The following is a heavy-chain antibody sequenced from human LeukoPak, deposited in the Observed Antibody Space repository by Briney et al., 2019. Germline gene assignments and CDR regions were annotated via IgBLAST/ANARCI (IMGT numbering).Heavy chain of an antibody. Sequence: PGGSQRLSCTASGFTFSSYDMNWVRQAPGKGLEWVAFIRYDGSNQYYGDSVKGRFTISRDNSKNTPYLQMNRLRVEDTAVYYCAKRFESSGYGIDYWGQGTLVTVSS. V-gene: IGHV3-30*02. CDR3: AKRFESSGYGIDY. J-gene: IGHJ4*02. CDR2: IRYDGSNQ. CDR1: GFTFSSYD. D-gene: IGHD3-22*01.